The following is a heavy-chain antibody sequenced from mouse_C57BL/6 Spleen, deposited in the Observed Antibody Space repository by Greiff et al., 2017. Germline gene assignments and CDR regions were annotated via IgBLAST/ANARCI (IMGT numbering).Heavy chain of an antibody. V-gene: IGHV5-6*01. J-gene: IGHJ4*01. D-gene: IGHD2-5*01. Sequence: EVMLVESGGDLVKPGGSLKLSCAASGFTFSSYGMSWVRQTPDKRLEWVATISSGGSYIYYPDSVKGRFTISRDNAKNTLYLQMSSLKSEDTAMYYCARQDSNPYYAMDYWGQGTSVTVSS. CDR3: ARQDSNPYYAMDY. CDR2: ISSGGSYI. CDR1: GFTFSSYG.